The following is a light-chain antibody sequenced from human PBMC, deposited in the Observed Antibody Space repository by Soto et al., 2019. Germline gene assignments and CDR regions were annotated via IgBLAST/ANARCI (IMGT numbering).Light chain of an antibody. CDR2: EAS. V-gene: IGKV3-11*01. CDR1: QTVSSS. Sequence: EIVLTQSPATLSLSPGERATLSCRASQTVSSSLAWYQQKPGQAPRLLIYEASNRATGIPARFSGSGSGADFTLTISSLEPEDFAVYYCQQHINWPLTFGGGNKVEIK. J-gene: IGKJ4*01. CDR3: QQHINWPLT.